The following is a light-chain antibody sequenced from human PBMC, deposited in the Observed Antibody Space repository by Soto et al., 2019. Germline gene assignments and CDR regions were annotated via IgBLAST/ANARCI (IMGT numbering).Light chain of an antibody. J-gene: IGKJ4*01. CDR1: QSVSSGY. CDR2: GAS. CDR3: PQYGSSPLT. Sequence: EIVLTQSPGTLSLSPGERATRSCRASQSVSSGYLAWYQQKPGQAPRLLIYGASSRATGIPDRFSGSGSGTDFTLTISTLETDDFAVYYCPQYGSSPLTFGGGTKVEIK. V-gene: IGKV3-20*01.